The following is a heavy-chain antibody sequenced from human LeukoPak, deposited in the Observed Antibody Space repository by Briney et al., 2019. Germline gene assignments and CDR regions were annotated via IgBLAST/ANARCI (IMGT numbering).Heavy chain of an antibody. CDR2: ISNSSSTI. V-gene: IGHV3-48*04. D-gene: IGHD3-10*01. J-gene: IGHJ6*03. CDR1: GFTFSSYS. Sequence: PEGSLRLSCAASGFTFSSYSMNWVRQAPGKGLEWVSYISNSSSTIYYADSVKGRFTISRDNAKNSLYLQMNSLRAEDTAVYYCARAGWFGELFSYYYYMDVWGKGTTVTISS. CDR3: ARAGWFGELFSYYYYMDV.